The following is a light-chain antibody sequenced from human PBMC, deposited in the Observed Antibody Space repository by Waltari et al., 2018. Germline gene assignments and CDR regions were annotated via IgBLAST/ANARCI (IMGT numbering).Light chain of an antibody. J-gene: IGLJ2*01. Sequence: QSALTQPASVSGSPGQSITISCTGTSSDVDAYNFVSWYQQHPGKAPKLMIYDVSKRPSGVSNCFSGSKSGNTASLTISGLQAEDEADYYCCSYAPSSTHVAFGGGTRLTVL. CDR1: SSDVDAYNF. V-gene: IGLV2-23*02. CDR3: CSYAPSSTHVA. CDR2: DVS.